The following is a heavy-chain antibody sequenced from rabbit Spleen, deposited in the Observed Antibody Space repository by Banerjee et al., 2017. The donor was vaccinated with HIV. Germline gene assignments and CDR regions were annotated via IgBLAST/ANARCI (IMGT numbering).Heavy chain of an antibody. D-gene: IGHD1-1*01. Sequence: QSLEESGGDLVKPGASLTLTCTASGVSFSGDSYMCWVRQAPGKGLEWIVCIDAGSSAFTYYATWAKGRFTISRTSSTTMTLQMTSLTAADTATYFCARDTSSSFSSYGMDLWARAPSSPS. CDR2: IDAGSSAFT. V-gene: IGHV1S40*01. CDR1: GVSFSGDSY. CDR3: ARDTSSSFSSYGMDL. J-gene: IGHJ6*01.